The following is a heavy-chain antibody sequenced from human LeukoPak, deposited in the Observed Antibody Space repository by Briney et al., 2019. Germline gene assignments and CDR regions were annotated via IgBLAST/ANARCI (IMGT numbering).Heavy chain of an antibody. CDR1: GGSMSSYY. J-gene: IGHJ4*02. V-gene: IGHV4-4*07. Sequence: SETLSLTCTVSGGSMSSYYWSWIRQAAGKGLEWIGRIYNSGSTNNSPSLKSRVTMSIDTSKNQFSLKLTSASAADTAVYFCARDRLGEFDYWGQGTLVTVSS. CDR3: ARDRLGEFDY. D-gene: IGHD6-19*01. CDR2: IYNSGST.